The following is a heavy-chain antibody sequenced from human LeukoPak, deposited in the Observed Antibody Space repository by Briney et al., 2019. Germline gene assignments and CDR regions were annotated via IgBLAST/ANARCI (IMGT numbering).Heavy chain of an antibody. CDR3: ARGLGSSQRPYYFDY. Sequence: KSSETLSLTCTVSGGSISSYYWSWIRQPPGKGLEWIGYIYYSGSTNYNPSLKSRVTISVDTSKNQFSLKLSSVTAADTAVYYCARGLGSSQRPYYFDYWGQGTLVTVSS. D-gene: IGHD6-13*01. J-gene: IGHJ4*02. CDR2: IYYSGST. V-gene: IGHV4-59*01. CDR1: GGSISSYY.